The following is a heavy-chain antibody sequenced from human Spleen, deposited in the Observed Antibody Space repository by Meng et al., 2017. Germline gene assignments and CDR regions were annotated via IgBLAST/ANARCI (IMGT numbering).Heavy chain of an antibody. Sequence: SEVGGRDTGSSGRISGKAPGGTFSNYVIGCVRQAPGQVHWWMGAINAVFGTTNYAQKFQGRVTITTDESTSTVYMELTRLTSEDTAVYFCARKAGNCVSTTCYSLDFWGQGTLVTVSS. D-gene: IGHD2-2*01. CDR1: GGTFSNYV. CDR2: INAVFGTT. J-gene: IGHJ4*02. CDR3: ARKAGNCVSTTCYSLDF. V-gene: IGHV1-69*05.